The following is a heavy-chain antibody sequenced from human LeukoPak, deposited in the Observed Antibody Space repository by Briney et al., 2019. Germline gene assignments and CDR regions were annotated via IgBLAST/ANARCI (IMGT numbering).Heavy chain of an antibody. Sequence: GRSLRLSCAASGFTFSSYGMHWVRQAPGKGLEWVAVISYDGSNKYYADSVKGRFTISRDNSKNTLYLQMNSLRAEDTAVYYCAKDGNTVTAFDYWGQGTLVTVSS. V-gene: IGHV3-30*18. D-gene: IGHD2-21*02. CDR2: ISYDGSNK. CDR3: AKDGNTVTAFDY. J-gene: IGHJ4*02. CDR1: GFTFSSYG.